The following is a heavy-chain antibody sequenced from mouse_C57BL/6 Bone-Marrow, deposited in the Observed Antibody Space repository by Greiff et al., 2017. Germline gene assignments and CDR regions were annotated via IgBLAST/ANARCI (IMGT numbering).Heavy chain of an antibody. CDR3: AILYYDYDREYYFDY. CDR1: GYTFTGYW. D-gene: IGHD2-4*01. Sequence: QVQLQQSGAELMKPGASVKLSCKATGYTFTGYWIEWVKQRPGHGLEWIGEILPGSGSTNYNEKFKGQATFTADTASNTAYMQLSSLTTEDSAIYYCAILYYDYDREYYFDYWGQGNTLTVSS. J-gene: IGHJ2*01. CDR2: ILPGSGST. V-gene: IGHV1-9*01.